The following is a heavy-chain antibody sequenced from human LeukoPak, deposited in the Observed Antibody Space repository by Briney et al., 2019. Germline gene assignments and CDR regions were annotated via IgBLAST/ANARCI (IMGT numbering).Heavy chain of an antibody. CDR2: ISYDGSYK. D-gene: IGHD6-13*01. CDR3: ATAKEALSSSWYLSVDY. J-gene: IGHJ4*02. CDR1: GFTFSSYG. Sequence: GGSLILSCAASGFTFSSYGMLWLGQAPGKGLEWVTVISYDGSYKYYADSVKGRFSISRDNSKNTLYLQMNSLRVEDTAVYYCATAKEALSSSWYLSVDYWGQGTLVTVSS. V-gene: IGHV3-30*03.